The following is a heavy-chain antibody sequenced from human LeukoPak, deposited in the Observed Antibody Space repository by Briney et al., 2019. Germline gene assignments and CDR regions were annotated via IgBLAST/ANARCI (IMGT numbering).Heavy chain of an antibody. Sequence: GGSLRLSCAASGFTFSSYGMNWVRQAPGKGLECVSNIKRDGGGKYYVDSVKGRFTISRDNAKNTLYLQMSSLRAEDTAVFYCARAPNRVYSYGIGDHNWFDRWVQGTMVSVCS. CDR1: GFTFSSYG. CDR3: ARAPNRVYSYGIGDHNWFDR. CDR2: IKRDGGGK. D-gene: IGHD5-18*01. V-gene: IGHV3-7*02. J-gene: IGHJ5*02.